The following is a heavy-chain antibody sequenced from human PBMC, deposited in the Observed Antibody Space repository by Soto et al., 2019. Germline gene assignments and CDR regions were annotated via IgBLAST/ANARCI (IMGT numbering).Heavy chain of an antibody. D-gene: IGHD1-20*01. CDR2: INHSGST. Sequence: QVQLQQWGAGLLKPSETLSLTCAVYGGSFSGYYWSWIRQPPGKGLEWIGEINHSGSTNYNPSLKSRVTISVDTSKNKFSLKLSSVTAADTAVYYCAREARITGTTEGALKYGMDVWGQGTTVTVSS. V-gene: IGHV4-34*01. CDR1: GGSFSGYY. J-gene: IGHJ6*02. CDR3: AREARITGTTEGALKYGMDV.